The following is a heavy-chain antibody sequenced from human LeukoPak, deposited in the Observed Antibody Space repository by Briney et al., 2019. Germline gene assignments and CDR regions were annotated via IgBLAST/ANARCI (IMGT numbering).Heavy chain of an antibody. J-gene: IGHJ4*02. CDR2: IETSGST. V-gene: IGHV4-61*02. CDR3: ARGDYGDPFDY. CDR1: GASISSGGYF. D-gene: IGHD4-17*01. Sequence: SETLSLTCTVSGASISSGGYFWSWIRQPAGKGVEWIGRIETSGSTNYNPSLKSRVTISVDTSKNQFSLKLSSVTAADTAVYYCARGDYGDPFDYWGQGTLVTVSS.